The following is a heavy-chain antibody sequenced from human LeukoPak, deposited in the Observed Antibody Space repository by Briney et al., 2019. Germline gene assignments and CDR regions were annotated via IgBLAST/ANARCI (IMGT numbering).Heavy chain of an antibody. J-gene: IGHJ4*02. CDR1: KISFGSYW. V-gene: IGHV3-7*01. CDR3: ARTIFSRYNWNDVSYFDY. D-gene: IGHD1-1*01. Sequence: GGSLRLSCAASKISFGSYWMSWVRQAPGKGLEWVANIKQDGSETYYVDSVKGPFIISRDNTKNSLYLQMNTLRAEDTAVYYCARTIFSRYNWNDVSYFDYWGQGTLVTVSP. CDR2: IKQDGSET.